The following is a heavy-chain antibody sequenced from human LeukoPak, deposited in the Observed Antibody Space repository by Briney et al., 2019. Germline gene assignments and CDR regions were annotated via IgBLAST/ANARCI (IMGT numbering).Heavy chain of an antibody. V-gene: IGHV3-53*01. J-gene: IGHJ6*03. CDR1: GFTVSSNY. CDR3: ARVYYGSGSLYYYYYYMDV. Sequence: GGSLRLSCAASGFTVSSNYMSWVRQAPGKGLEWVSVTYSGGSTYYADSVKGRFTISRDNSKNTLYLQMNSLRAEDTAVYYCARVYYGSGSLYYYYYYMDVWGKGTTVTTSS. CDR2: TYSGGST. D-gene: IGHD3-10*01.